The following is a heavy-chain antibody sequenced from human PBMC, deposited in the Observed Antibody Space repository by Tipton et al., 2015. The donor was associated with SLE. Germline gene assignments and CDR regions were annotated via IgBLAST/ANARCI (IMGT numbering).Heavy chain of an antibody. Sequence: TLSLTCTVSGGSVSSTSYYWGWIRQPPGKGLDWIGNIYYSGNTFYNPSLKSRVAISVDKSKNQFSLKLSSVIAADTAVYYCAREHPPSIGGDYWGQGTLVTVSS. CDR2: IYYSGNT. CDR3: AREHPPSIGGDY. CDR1: GGSVSSTSYY. J-gene: IGHJ4*02. V-gene: IGHV4-39*02.